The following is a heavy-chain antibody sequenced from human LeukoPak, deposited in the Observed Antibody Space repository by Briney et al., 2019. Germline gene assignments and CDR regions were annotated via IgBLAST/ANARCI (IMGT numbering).Heavy chain of an antibody. D-gene: IGHD3-10*01. J-gene: IGHJ3*02. CDR1: GYTFTGYY. V-gene: IGHV1-2*02. Sequence: ASVKVSCKASGYTFTGYYMHWVRQAPGQGLTWMGWINPNTGVTNYAQKFQGRVTMTRATSINTAYMELDRLTSDDTAIYYCARGLGEAFDIWGQGTMVTVSS. CDR2: INPNTGVT. CDR3: ARGLGEAFDI.